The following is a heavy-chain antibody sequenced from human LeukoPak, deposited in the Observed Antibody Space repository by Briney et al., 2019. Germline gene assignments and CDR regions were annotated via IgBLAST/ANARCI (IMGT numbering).Heavy chain of an antibody. Sequence: ASVKVSCKASGYTFSNYVIAWVRQAPGQGLEWMGWINPNSGGTNYAQKFQGRVTMTRDTSISTAYMELSRLRSDDTAVFYCAREEVIAAAGPTLDYWGQGALVTVSS. CDR3: AREEVIAAAGPTLDY. V-gene: IGHV1-2*02. J-gene: IGHJ4*02. CDR2: INPNSGGT. D-gene: IGHD6-13*01. CDR1: GYTFSNYV.